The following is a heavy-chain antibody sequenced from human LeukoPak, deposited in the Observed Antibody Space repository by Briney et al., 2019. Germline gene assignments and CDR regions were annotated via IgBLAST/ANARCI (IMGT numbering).Heavy chain of an antibody. J-gene: IGHJ4*02. CDR3: ARARGSSSWSYYFDY. D-gene: IGHD6-13*01. V-gene: IGHV3-21*01. CDR1: GFTFSSYS. CDR2: IGSSSSYI. Sequence: GGSLRLSCAASGFTFSSYSMNWVRQAPGKGLEWVSSIGSSSSYIYYADSVKGRFTISRDNAKNSLYLQMNSLRAEDTAVYYCARARGSSSWSYYFDYWGQGTLVTVSS.